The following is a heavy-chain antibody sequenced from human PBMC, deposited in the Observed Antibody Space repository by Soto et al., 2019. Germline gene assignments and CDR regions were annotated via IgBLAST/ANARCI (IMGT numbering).Heavy chain of an antibody. CDR3: ARDRGYGSGWYFDY. CDR1: GFTFSSYG. J-gene: IGHJ4*02. V-gene: IGHV3-33*01. Sequence: SLRLSCAASGFTFSSYGMHWVRQAPGKGLEWVAVIWYDGSNKYYADSVKGRFTISRDNSKNTLYLQMNSLRAEDTAVYYCARDRGYGSGWYFDYWGQGTLVTVSS. CDR2: IWYDGSNK. D-gene: IGHD3-10*01.